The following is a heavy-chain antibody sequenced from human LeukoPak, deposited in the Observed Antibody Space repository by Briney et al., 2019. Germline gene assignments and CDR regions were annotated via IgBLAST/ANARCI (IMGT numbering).Heavy chain of an antibody. D-gene: IGHD3-22*01. V-gene: IGHV1-69*06. CDR2: IIPIFGTA. Sequence: ASVKVSCKASGGTFSSYAISWVRQAPGQGLEWMGGIIPIFGTANYAQKFQGRVTITADKSTSTAYMELSSLRSEDTAVYYCARSADSSGYKAPFDYWGQGTLVTVSS. CDR3: ARSADSSGYKAPFDY. J-gene: IGHJ4*02. CDR1: GGTFSSYA.